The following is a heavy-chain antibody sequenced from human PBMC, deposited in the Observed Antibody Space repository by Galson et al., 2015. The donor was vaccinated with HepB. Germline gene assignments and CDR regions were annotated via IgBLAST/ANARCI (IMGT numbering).Heavy chain of an antibody. CDR1: GFTFSSYG. J-gene: IGHJ3*02. V-gene: IGHV3-33*03. D-gene: IGHD6-13*01. CDR2: IWYDGSNK. CDR3: ARARYGGKTDAFDI. Sequence: SLRLSCAASGFTFSSYGMHWVRQAPGKGLEWVAVIWYDGSNKYYADSVKGRFTISRDNAKNSLYLQMNSLRAEDTAVYYCARARYGGKTDAFDIWGQGTMVTVSS.